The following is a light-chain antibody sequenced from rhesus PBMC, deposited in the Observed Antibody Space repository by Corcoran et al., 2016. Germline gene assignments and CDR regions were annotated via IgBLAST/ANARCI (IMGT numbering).Light chain of an antibody. CDR1: QSLLHSNGNTY. CDR3: VQAIAFPLT. Sequence: DIVMTQTPLSLPITPGEPASISCRSSQSLLHSNGNTYLHWYLQKPGQAPQLLIYGGSNRASGVPDRFMGSGSGTDFTLKISKVEAEDVGVYYCVQAIAFPLTFGGGTKVEIK. V-gene: IGKV2-72*01. J-gene: IGKJ4*01. CDR2: GGS.